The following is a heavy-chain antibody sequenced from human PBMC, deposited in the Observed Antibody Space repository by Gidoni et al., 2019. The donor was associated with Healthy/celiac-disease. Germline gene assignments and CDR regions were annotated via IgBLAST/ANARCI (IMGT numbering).Heavy chain of an antibody. CDR2: SYCSEST. D-gene: IGHD3-22*01. CDR1: GGSISSSY. CDR3: ARGPWYYGSSGWGVFDY. J-gene: IGHJ4*02. Sequence: QVQLQESGPGLLPPSGTLSLTCAVSGGSISSSYWSWIRQPPGTGLEWIGYSYCSESTNYNPSLKSQVTISVDTSKNQFSLKLSSVTAADTAVYYCARGPWYYGSSGWGVFDYWGQGTLVTVSS. V-gene: IGHV4-59*01.